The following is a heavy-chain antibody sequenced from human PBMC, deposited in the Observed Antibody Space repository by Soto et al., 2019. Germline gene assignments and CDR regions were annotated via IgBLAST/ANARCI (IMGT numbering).Heavy chain of an antibody. CDR1: VASMDGYH. V-gene: IGHV4-4*07. CDR2: IHSSGST. Sequence: SETLSLSCTVSVASMDGYHWIWIRQPAGKGLEWIGHIHSSGSTNYNPSLKSRVTMSVDTSKNQFSLRLMSLTAADTAVYYCARDQGVAAAGITWFDPWGQGSLVTVPS. J-gene: IGHJ5*02. D-gene: IGHD6-13*01. CDR3: ARDQGVAAAGITWFDP.